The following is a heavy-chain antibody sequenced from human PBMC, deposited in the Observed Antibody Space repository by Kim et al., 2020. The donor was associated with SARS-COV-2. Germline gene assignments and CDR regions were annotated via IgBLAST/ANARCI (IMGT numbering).Heavy chain of an antibody. V-gene: IGHV1-18*01. CDR3: ARDQEAAADPYDY. D-gene: IGHD6-13*01. Sequence: YAQRLQGRVTMTPDPSTSTAYMELRGLRSDDTAVYYCARDQEAAADPYDYWGQGTLVTVSS. J-gene: IGHJ4*02.